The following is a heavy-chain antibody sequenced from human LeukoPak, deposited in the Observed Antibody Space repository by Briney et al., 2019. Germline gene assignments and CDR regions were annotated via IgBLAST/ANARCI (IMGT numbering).Heavy chain of an antibody. V-gene: IGHV4-59*01. D-gene: IGHD6-25*01. CDR3: ARSGSDYGDY. CDR1: GGSISSYY. J-gene: IGHJ4*02. CDR2: IYYSGST. Sequence: PSETLSLTXTVSGGSISSYYWSWIRQAPGKGLEWIGYIYYSGSTNYNPSLKSRVTISVDTSKNQFSLELSSVTAADTAVYYCARSGSDYGDYWGQGTLVTVSS.